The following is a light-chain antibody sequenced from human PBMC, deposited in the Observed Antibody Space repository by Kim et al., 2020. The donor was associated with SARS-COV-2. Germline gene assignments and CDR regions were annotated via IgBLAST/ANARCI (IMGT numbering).Light chain of an antibody. Sequence: PGERATLSCRASQSVSSSLAWYQQKPGQAPRLVIYDASHRATGIPARFSGSGYGTDFTLTISSLEPEDFAVYYCHQRNNPLTFGGGTKADIK. CDR1: QSVSSS. J-gene: IGKJ4*01. CDR2: DAS. CDR3: HQRNNPLT. V-gene: IGKV3-11*01.